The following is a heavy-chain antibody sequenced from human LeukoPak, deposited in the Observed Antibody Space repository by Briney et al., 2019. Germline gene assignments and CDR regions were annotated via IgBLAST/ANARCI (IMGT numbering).Heavy chain of an antibody. J-gene: IGHJ6*04. Sequence: SQTLSLTCTVSGGSISSGGYYWSWIRQHPGKGLEWIGYIYDSGSTYYNSSLKSRVTISLDTSKNQISLKLSSVTAADTAVYYCARGRSYGLYYHGMDVWGKGTTVTVSS. CDR3: ARGRSYGLYYHGMDV. D-gene: IGHD5-18*01. CDR2: IYDSGST. V-gene: IGHV4-31*03. CDR1: GGSISSGGYY.